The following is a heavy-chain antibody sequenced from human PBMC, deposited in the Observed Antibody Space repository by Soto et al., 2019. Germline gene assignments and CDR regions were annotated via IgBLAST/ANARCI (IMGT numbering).Heavy chain of an antibody. CDR2: IIPILGIA. Sequence: QVQLVQSGAEVRKPGSSVKVSCKASGGTFSSYTISWVRQAPGQGREWMGRIIPILGIANYAQKFQGRVTITAEKTTSTAYMELSSLRSEDTAVYYCAMEYCSSTSCYRDYWGQGTLVTVSS. D-gene: IGHD2-2*02. V-gene: IGHV1-69*02. J-gene: IGHJ4*02. CDR3: AMEYCSSTSCYRDY. CDR1: GGTFSSYT.